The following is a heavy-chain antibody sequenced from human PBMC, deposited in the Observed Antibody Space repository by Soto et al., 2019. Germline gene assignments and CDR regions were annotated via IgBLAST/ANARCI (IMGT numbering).Heavy chain of an antibody. D-gene: IGHD3-10*01. J-gene: IGHJ5*02. CDR3: ARVSDYYGSGSSWFDP. CDR1: GYTFTSYG. CDR2: ISAYNGNT. Sequence: ASVKVSCKASGYTFTSYGISWVRQAPGQGLEWMGWISAYNGNTNYAQKLQGRVTMTTDTSTSTAYMELRSLRSDDTAVYYCARVSDYYGSGSSWFDPWGQGTLVTVS. V-gene: IGHV1-18*01.